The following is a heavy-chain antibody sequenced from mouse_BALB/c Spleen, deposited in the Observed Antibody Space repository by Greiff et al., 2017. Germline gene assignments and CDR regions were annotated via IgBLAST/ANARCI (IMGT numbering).Heavy chain of an antibody. V-gene: IGHV2-6-7*01. CDR2: IWGDGST. CDR1: GFSLTGYG. J-gene: IGHJ4*01. Sequence: ESGPGLVAPSQSLSITCTVSGFSLTGYGVNWVRQPPGKGLEWLGMIWGDGSTDYNSALKSRLSISKDNSKSQVFLKMNSLQTDDTARYYCARDGYYVYYAMDYWGQGTSVTVSS. CDR3: ARDGYYVYYAMDY. D-gene: IGHD2-3*01.